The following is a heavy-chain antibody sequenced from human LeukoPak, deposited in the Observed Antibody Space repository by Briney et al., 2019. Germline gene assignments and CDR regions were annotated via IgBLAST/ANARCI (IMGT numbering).Heavy chain of an antibody. CDR1: GFTFSSYW. D-gene: IGHD3-3*01. J-gene: IGHJ4*02. CDR3: ARDGDITIFGVVIIGGYYFDY. V-gene: IGHV3-74*01. Sequence: GGSLRLSCAASGFTFSSYWMHWVRQAPGKGLVWVSRINSDGSSTSYADSVKGRFTISRDNSKNTLYLQMNSLRAEDTAVYYCARDGDITIFGVVIIGGYYFDYWGQGTLVTVSS. CDR2: INSDGSST.